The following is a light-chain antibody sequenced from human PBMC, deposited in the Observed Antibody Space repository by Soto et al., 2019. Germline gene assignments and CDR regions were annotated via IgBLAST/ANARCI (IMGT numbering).Light chain of an antibody. CDR3: QHMRT. V-gene: IGKV1-5*01. Sequence: DIQMTQSPATVSAYVGDSVTITCRASQSITTWLAWYQQRPGKAPKLLIYDVSSLQSGVPSRFSGSGFGTEFSLTISSLQPDDFGSYYCQHMRTFGQGTKVDIK. CDR2: DVS. J-gene: IGKJ1*01. CDR1: QSITTW.